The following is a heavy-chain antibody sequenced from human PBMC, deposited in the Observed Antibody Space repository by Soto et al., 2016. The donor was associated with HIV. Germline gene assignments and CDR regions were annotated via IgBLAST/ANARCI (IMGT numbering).Heavy chain of an antibody. CDR3: ARAPSSGNVPNWFDP. CDR1: GATFRIYG. CDR2: IIPVYGTA. Sequence: QVQLAQPGAEVKKPGSSVRVSCKASGATFRIYGLDWVRQAPGQGLEWMGGIIPVYGTANYAQKFQDRVTITADESSSTVFMELSGLRSDDTAVYYCARAPSSGNVPNWFDPWGQGTLVTVSP. J-gene: IGHJ5*02. D-gene: IGHD5-12*01. V-gene: IGHV1-69*13.